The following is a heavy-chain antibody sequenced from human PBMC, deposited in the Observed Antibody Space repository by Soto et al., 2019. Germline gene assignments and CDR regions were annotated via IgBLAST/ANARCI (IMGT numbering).Heavy chain of an antibody. CDR2: INAGNGNT. CDR3: ARGLNGYLHYFDY. V-gene: IGHV1-3*01. Sequence: QVHLVQSGAEVRKPGASVQVSCKASGYTFTSYAMHWVRQAPGQRLEWMGWINAGNGNTKYSQKFQDRVTITRDTSASTAYMELSSLRSEDTAVYYCARGLNGYLHYFDYWGQGTLVTVSS. CDR1: GYTFTSYA. J-gene: IGHJ4*02. D-gene: IGHD5-18*01.